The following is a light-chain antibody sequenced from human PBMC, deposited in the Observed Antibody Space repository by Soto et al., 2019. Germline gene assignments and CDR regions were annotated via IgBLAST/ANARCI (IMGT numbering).Light chain of an antibody. J-gene: IGLJ1*01. V-gene: IGLV2-11*01. Sequence: QSALTQPRSVSGSPGQSVAISXTGTXXXVGGYNYVSWYQQHPGKAPKLIIYDVTKRPSGVPDRFSGSSSGNTASLTISGLQAEDEADYFCCSYAGSYSYVFGTGTKLTVL. CDR3: CSYAGSYSYV. CDR2: DVT. CDR1: XXXVGGYNY.